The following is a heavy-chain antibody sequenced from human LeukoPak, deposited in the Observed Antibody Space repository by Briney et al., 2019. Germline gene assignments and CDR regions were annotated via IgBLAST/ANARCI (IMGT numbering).Heavy chain of an antibody. CDR1: GFTFNRNA. CDR2: IGGSGDKT. Sequence: GRSLRLSCAASGFTFNRNAISWVRQAPGKGLEWVSTIGGSGDKTFYADSVKGRFTISRDNSKNMLHLQMSSLTGEDTALYYCVRRGDASSGWGDHDYWGQGALVTVSS. J-gene: IGHJ4*02. V-gene: IGHV3-23*01. D-gene: IGHD6-19*01. CDR3: VRRGDASSGWGDHDY.